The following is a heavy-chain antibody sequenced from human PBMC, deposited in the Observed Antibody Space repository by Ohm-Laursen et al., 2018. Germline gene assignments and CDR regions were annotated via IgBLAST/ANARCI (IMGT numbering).Heavy chain of an antibody. CDR3: AKLTSGEDVY. Sequence: GSLRLSCTASGFTFSNYAMSWVRQAPGKGLEWVSVISAGGSSTYYADSVEGRLTISRDNSKNMLYLQMNSLTAEDTAVYYCAKLTSGEDVYWGQGSLVTVSS. CDR1: GFTFSNYA. CDR2: ISAGGSST. J-gene: IGHJ4*02. D-gene: IGHD2-15*01. V-gene: IGHV3-23*01.